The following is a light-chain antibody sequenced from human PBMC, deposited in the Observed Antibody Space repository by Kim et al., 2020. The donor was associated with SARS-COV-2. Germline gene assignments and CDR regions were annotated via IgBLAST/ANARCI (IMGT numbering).Light chain of an antibody. Sequence: LGQTVRITCQGDSLRSYYASWYQQKPGQAPVLVIYGKNNRPSGFPDRFSGSSSGNTASLTITGAQAEDEADYYCNSRDSSGNHLWVFGGGTKVTVL. CDR1: SLRSYY. CDR3: NSRDSSGNHLWV. J-gene: IGLJ3*02. CDR2: GKN. V-gene: IGLV3-19*01.